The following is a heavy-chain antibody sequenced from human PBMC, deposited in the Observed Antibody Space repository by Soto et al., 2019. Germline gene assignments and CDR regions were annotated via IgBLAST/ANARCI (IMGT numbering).Heavy chain of an antibody. D-gene: IGHD3-10*01. CDR1: GFTFRTYG. Sequence: GGSLRLSCAASGFTFRTYGMHWVRQAPGRGLEWVAVISYDGSKQYYADSVKGRCAISRDNSKNTLSLQMYSLKPDDTAVYWCAKDRDYYGSVNYLGRMDVWGQGTTVTVSS. J-gene: IGHJ6*02. V-gene: IGHV3-30*18. CDR2: ISYDGSKQ. CDR3: AKDRDYYGSVNYLGRMDV.